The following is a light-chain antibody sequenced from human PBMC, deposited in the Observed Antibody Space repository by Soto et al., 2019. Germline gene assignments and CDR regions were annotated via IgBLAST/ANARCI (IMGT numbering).Light chain of an antibody. Sequence: DIQMTQSPSTLSASVGDRVTITCRANQSISNWLAWYQQKPGKAPKLLIYKTSNLDSGVPSRFSGSGSGTEFSLTISSLQPDDFATYYCQQYKSFSLTFGGGTKVDIK. CDR3: QQYKSFSLT. J-gene: IGKJ4*01. V-gene: IGKV1-5*03. CDR2: KTS. CDR1: QSISNW.